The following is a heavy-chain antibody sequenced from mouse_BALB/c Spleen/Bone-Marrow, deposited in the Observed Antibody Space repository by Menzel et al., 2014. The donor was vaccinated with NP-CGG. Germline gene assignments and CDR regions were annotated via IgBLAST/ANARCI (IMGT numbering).Heavy chain of an antibody. CDR3: ARGGNYYAMDY. CDR1: GFSLTGYG. V-gene: IGHV2-6-7*01. Sequence: QVQLKESGPGLVAPSQRLSITCTASGFSLTGYGVNWVRQPPGKGLEWLGMIWGDGSTDYNSALKSRLSISKDNSKSQVFLKMNSLQTDDTARYYCARGGNYYAMDYWGQGTSVTVSS. CDR2: IWGDGST. J-gene: IGHJ4*01. D-gene: IGHD2-1*01.